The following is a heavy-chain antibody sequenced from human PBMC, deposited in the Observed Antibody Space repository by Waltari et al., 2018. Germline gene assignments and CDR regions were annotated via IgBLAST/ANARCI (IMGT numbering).Heavy chain of an antibody. V-gene: IGHV1-18*01. Sequence: QVQLVQSGAEVKKPGASVKVSCKASGYTFTSYGISWVRQAPGQGLEWMGWNSAYKCNHNQSQKLQGRVTKTTDPSKSTAYMELRSLRSEHPGLYYLAREGTDFSGSSVYWGQGTLVTVSS. D-gene: IGHD1-26*01. CDR2: NSAYKCNH. J-gene: IGHJ4*02. CDR1: GYTFTSYG. CDR3: AREGTDFSGSSVY.